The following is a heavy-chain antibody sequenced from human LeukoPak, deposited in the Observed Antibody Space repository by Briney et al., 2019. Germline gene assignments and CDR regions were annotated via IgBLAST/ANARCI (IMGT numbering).Heavy chain of an antibody. Sequence: GRSLRLSCAASGFTFSSYGMHWVRQAPGKGLEWVSVIWYDGSNKYYADSVKGRFTIPRDNSKNTLYLQMNSLRAEDTAVYYCASSRIDYGDYDLDPWGQGTLVTVSS. CDR3: ASSRIDYGDYDLDP. D-gene: IGHD4-17*01. V-gene: IGHV3-33*01. CDR2: IWYDGSNK. CDR1: GFTFSSYG. J-gene: IGHJ5*02.